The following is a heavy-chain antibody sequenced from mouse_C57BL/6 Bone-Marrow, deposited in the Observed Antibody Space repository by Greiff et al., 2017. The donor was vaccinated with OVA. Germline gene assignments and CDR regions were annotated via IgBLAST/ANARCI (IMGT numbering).Heavy chain of an antibody. J-gene: IGHJ1*03. CDR3: ARQDGTVVATPNFDV. Sequence: DVKLVESGGGLVQPGGSLKLSCAASGFTFSDYYMYWVRQTPEKRLEWVAYISNGGGSTYYPDTVKGRFTISRDNAKNTLYLQMSRLKSEDTAMYYCARQDGTVVATPNFDVWGTRTTVTVSS. CDR2: ISNGGGST. CDR1: GFTFSDYY. D-gene: IGHD1-1*01. V-gene: IGHV5-12*01.